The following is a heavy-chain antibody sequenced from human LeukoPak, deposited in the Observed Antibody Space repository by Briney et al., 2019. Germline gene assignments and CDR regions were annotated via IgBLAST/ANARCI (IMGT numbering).Heavy chain of an antibody. CDR2: IKQDGSEK. D-gene: IGHD3-22*01. CDR1: GFTFNSNW. V-gene: IGHV3-7*01. CDR3: ARDKYYDRYFDS. J-gene: IGHJ4*02. Sequence: GGSLGPSCVASGFTFNSNWMSWVRQAPGKGLEWVANIKQDGSEKYYVDSVKGRSTISRDNAKNSLSLQMNSLRAEDTAVYYCARDKYYDRYFDSWGQGILVTVSS.